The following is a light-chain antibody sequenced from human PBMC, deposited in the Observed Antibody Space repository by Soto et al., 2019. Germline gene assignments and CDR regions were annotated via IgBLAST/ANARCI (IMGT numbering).Light chain of an antibody. CDR1: QWIYSR. CDR3: QQTDDFPLT. CDR2: ATS. V-gene: IGKV1D-12*01. Sequence: DIQMTQSPSSVSASVGDTVTITCRASQWIYSRVAWYQQKPGKAPELLISATSTLQNGVPSRFSGSGFGTDFTLSISSLQAEDSASYFCQQTDDFPLTFGGGTKVDI. J-gene: IGKJ4*01.